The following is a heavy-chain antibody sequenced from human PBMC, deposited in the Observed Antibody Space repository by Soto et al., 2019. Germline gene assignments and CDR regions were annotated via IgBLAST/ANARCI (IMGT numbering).Heavy chain of an antibody. CDR2: ISSNGGST. V-gene: IGHV3-64D*06. J-gene: IGHJ4*02. Sequence: GGSLRLSCSASGFTFSSYAMHWVRQAPGKGLEYFSAISSNGGSTYYADSVKGRFTISRDNSKNTLYLQMSSLRAEDTAVYYCVKDYCSSTSCYGTFDYWGQGTLVTVSS. CDR3: VKDYCSSTSCYGTFDY. CDR1: GFTFSSYA. D-gene: IGHD2-2*01.